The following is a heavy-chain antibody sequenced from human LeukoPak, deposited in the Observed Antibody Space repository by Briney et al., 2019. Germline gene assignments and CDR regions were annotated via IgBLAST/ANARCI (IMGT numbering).Heavy chain of an antibody. CDR2: INPNSGGT. CDR1: GYTFTDYY. D-gene: IGHD6-19*01. V-gene: IGHV1-2*02. J-gene: IGHJ4*02. Sequence: ASVKVSCKASGYTFTDYYIHWVRQAPGQGLEWMGWINPNSGGTNHAQKFQGRVTMTKDTSISIAYMELSRLRSDDTAVYFCARAIAVVDYWGQGTLVTVSS. CDR3: ARAIAVVDY.